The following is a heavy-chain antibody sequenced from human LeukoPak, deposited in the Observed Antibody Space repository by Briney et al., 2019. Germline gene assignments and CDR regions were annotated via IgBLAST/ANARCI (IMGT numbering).Heavy chain of an antibody. J-gene: IGHJ4*02. CDR1: GGTFSSYA. V-gene: IGHV1-69*13. CDR3: ARDHGYYYDSSGYSDGRFDY. D-gene: IGHD3-22*01. Sequence: SVTVSCKASGGTFSSYAISWVRQAPGQGLEWMGGIIPIFGTANYAQKFQGRVTITADESTSTAYMELSSLRSEDTAVYYCARDHGYYYDSSGYSDGRFDYWGQGTLVTVSS. CDR2: IIPIFGTA.